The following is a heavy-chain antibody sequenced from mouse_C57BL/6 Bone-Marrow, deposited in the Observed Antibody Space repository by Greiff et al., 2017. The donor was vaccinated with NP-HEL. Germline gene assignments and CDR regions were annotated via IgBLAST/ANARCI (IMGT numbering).Heavy chain of an antibody. Sequence: VQLQQPGAELVKPGASVKMSCKASGYSFTSYWITWVKQRPGQGLEWIGDIYPGSGSNNYNEKFKSKAPLTVDTSSSTAYMQLRSLTSEDSAVYYCARETLFTTVVWDYWGQGTTLTVSS. D-gene: IGHD1-1*01. CDR2: IYPGSGSN. CDR3: ARETLFTTVVWDY. V-gene: IGHV1-55*01. J-gene: IGHJ2*01. CDR1: GYSFTSYW.